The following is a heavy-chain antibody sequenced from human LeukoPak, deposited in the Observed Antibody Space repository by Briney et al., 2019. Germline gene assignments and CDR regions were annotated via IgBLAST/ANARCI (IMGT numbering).Heavy chain of an antibody. V-gene: IGHV3-21*01. J-gene: IGHJ6*03. Sequence: GGSLRLSCAASGFTFSSYSMNWVRQAPGKGLEWVSSISSSSSYIYYADSVKGRFTISRDNAKNSLYLQMNSLRAEDTAVYYCARGQGGYYDSSGYYGSRNYYYYYYMDVWGKGTTVTVSS. D-gene: IGHD3-22*01. CDR2: ISSSSSYI. CDR1: GFTFSSYS. CDR3: ARGQGGYYDSSGYYGSRNYYYYYYMDV.